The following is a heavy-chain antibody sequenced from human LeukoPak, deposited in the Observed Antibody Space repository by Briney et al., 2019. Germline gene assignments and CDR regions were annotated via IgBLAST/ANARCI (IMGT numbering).Heavy chain of an antibody. CDR1: GFTFSSYW. Sequence: PGGSLRLSCAASGFTFSSYWMHWVRQAPGKGLVWVSRINSDGSSTSYADSVKGQFTISRDNAKNTLYLQMNSLRAEDTAVYYCARDPPYYDFWSGYRPINWFDPWGQGTLVTVSS. J-gene: IGHJ5*02. CDR3: ARDPPYYDFWSGYRPINWFDP. D-gene: IGHD3-3*01. V-gene: IGHV3-74*01. CDR2: INSDGSST.